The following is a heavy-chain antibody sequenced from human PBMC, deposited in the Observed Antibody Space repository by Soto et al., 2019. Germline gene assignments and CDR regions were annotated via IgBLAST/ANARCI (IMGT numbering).Heavy chain of an antibody. J-gene: IGHJ5*02. D-gene: IGHD3-22*01. CDR2: IIPIFGTA. CDR3: ARDPLSEYYYDSSGYYYRWFDP. Sequence: ASVKVSCKASAGTFSSYGISWVLQAPGQGLEWMGGIIPIFGTANYAQKFQGRVTITADESTSTAYMELSSPRSEDTAVYYCARDPLSEYYYDSSGYYYRWFDPWGQGTLVTVSS. V-gene: IGHV1-69*13. CDR1: AGTFSSYG.